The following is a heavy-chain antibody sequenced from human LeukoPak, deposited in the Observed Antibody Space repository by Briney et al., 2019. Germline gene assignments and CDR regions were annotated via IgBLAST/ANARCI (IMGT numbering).Heavy chain of an antibody. Sequence: PSETLSLTCTVSRGAISTYYWSWIRQPPGKGLEWIGYMYYSGSTNYNSSLKSRVTMSVDTSKNQFSLNLSTLTAADTAVYYCARLRRYYYDRNGYGPWYFDFWGRGTLVTVSS. CDR1: RGAISTYY. J-gene: IGHJ2*01. V-gene: IGHV4-59*08. CDR2: MYYSGST. D-gene: IGHD3-22*01. CDR3: ARLRRYYYDRNGYGPWYFDF.